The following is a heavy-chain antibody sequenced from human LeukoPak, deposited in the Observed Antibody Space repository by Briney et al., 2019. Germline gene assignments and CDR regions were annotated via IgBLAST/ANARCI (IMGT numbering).Heavy chain of an antibody. CDR2: IVVGSGNT. Sequence: GTSVKVSCKASGFTFTSSAMQWVRQARGQRLEWIGWIVVGSGNTNYAQKFQERVTITRDMSTSTAYMELSSLRSEDTAVYYCASRMGEQLSYYYYMDVWGKGTTVTVSS. CDR1: GFTFTSSA. CDR3: ASRMGEQLSYYYYMDV. D-gene: IGHD1/OR15-1a*01. J-gene: IGHJ6*03. V-gene: IGHV1-58*02.